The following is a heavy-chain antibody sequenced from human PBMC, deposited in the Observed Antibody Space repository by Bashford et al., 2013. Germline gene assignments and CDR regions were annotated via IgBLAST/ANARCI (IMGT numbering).Heavy chain of an antibody. V-gene: IGHV4-30-2*01. CDR2: IYHSGST. Sequence: SETLSLTCAVSGGSISGGGFSWSWIRQPPGKGLEWIGYIYHSGSTYYNPSLRSRVTISVDRSKNQFSLKLSSVTAADTAVYYCARGLYYDILTGFSPIGYWGQGTLVTVSS. D-gene: IGHD3-9*01. CDR3: ARGLYYDILTGFSPIGY. CDR1: GGSISGGGFS. J-gene: IGHJ4*02.